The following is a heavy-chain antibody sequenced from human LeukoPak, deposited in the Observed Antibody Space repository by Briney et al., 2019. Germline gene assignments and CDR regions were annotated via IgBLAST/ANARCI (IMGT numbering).Heavy chain of an antibody. Sequence: PSETLSLTCTVSGGSISNGSYYWDWIRQPPGKGLEWIGSIYYSGSTYYNPSLKSRVTISVDTSKNQFSLKLSSVTASDTAVYYCARRAWGYSSSWYFDYWGQGTLVTVSS. D-gene: IGHD6-13*01. CDR2: IYYSGST. CDR1: GGSISNGSYY. J-gene: IGHJ4*02. CDR3: ARRAWGYSSSWYFDY. V-gene: IGHV4-39*01.